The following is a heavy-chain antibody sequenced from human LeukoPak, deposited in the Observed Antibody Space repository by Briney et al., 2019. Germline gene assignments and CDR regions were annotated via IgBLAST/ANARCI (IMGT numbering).Heavy chain of an antibody. CDR2: TYYRSKWYN. Sequence: SQTLSLTCALSGDSVSSNSAAWNWIRQSPSRGLEWLGRTYYRSKWYNDYAVSVKSRITINPDTSKNQFSLQLNSVTPEDTAVYYCARAVYYYYGSGSYLFYFDYWGQGTLVTVSS. J-gene: IGHJ4*02. V-gene: IGHV6-1*01. D-gene: IGHD3-10*01. CDR1: GDSVSSNSAA. CDR3: ARAVYYYYGSGSYLFYFDY.